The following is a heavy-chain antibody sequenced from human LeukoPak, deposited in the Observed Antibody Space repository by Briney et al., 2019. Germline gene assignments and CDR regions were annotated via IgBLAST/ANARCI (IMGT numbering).Heavy chain of an antibody. CDR1: GGTFSTST. V-gene: IGHV1-69*02. CDR3: ARQLEAIFGVVINGWFDP. D-gene: IGHD3-3*01. Sequence: ASVKVSCKASGGTFSTSTFNWVRQAPGQGLEYMGRIIPILDMPNYAPNFQGRVTITADKSTSTAYMELSSLRSEDTAVYYCARQLEAIFGVVINGWFDPWGQGTLVTVSS. J-gene: IGHJ5*02. CDR2: IIPILDMP.